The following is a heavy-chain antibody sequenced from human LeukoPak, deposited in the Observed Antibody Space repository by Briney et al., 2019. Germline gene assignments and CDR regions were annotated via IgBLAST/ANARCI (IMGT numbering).Heavy chain of an antibody. CDR2: ITPFNGNT. V-gene: IGHV1-45*02. CDR1: GYTFTYRY. Sequence: ASVKVSCKASGYTFTYRYLHWVRQAPGQALEWMGWITPFNGNTNYAQKFQDRVAITRDRSMSTAYMELSSLRSEDTAMYYCANGPDGYNTYWGQGTLVTVSS. CDR3: ANGPDGYNTY. D-gene: IGHD5-24*01. J-gene: IGHJ4*02.